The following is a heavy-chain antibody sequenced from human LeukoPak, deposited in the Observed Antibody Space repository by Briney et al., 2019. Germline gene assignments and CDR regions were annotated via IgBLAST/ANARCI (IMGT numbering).Heavy chain of an antibody. J-gene: IGHJ6*02. V-gene: IGHV3-30*03. Sequence: GGSLRLSCAASGFTFSSYGMHWVRQAPGKGLEWVAVISYDGSNKYYADSVKGRFTISRDNSKNTLYLQMNSLRAEDTAVYYCASRWIQSGTDRYYYYYGMDVWGQGTTVTVSS. D-gene: IGHD5-18*01. CDR3: ASRWIQSGTDRYYYYYGMDV. CDR2: ISYDGSNK. CDR1: GFTFSSYG.